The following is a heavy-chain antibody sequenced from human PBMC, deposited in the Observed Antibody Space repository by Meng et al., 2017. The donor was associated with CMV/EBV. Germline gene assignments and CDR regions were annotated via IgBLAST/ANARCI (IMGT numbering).Heavy chain of an antibody. CDR1: GGSFSGYY. Sequence: SETLSLTCAVYGGSFSGYYWGWIRQPPGKGLEWIGSIYYSGSTYYNPSLKSRVTISVDTSKNQFSLKLSSVTAADTAVYYCARVKAGTIAAAGPTNYYFDYWGQGTLVTVSS. CDR3: ARVKAGTIAAAGPTNYYFDY. D-gene: IGHD6-13*01. CDR2: IYYSGST. V-gene: IGHV4-34*01. J-gene: IGHJ4*02.